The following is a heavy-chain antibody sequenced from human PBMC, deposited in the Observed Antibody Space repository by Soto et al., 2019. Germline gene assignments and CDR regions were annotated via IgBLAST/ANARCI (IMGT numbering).Heavy chain of an antibody. D-gene: IGHD3-22*01. Sequence: SMKGSCKASGGTFSSYAISWVRQGPGQGLEWMGGIIPIFGTANYAQKFQGRVTITADESTSTAYMELSSLRSEVTAVYYCARDTDYYDSSGYYQYYFDYWGQGTLVTVSS. CDR2: IIPIFGTA. V-gene: IGHV1-69*13. CDR3: ARDTDYYDSSGYYQYYFDY. J-gene: IGHJ4*02. CDR1: GGTFSSYA.